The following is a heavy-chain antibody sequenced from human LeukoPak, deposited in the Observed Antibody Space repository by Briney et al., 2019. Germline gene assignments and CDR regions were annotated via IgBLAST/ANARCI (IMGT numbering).Heavy chain of an antibody. J-gene: IGHJ2*01. CDR1: GFTFDDYG. D-gene: IGHD3-10*01. CDR2: ISWNSGHR. CDR3: AKDRRPTVSGGYFDL. Sequence: GGSLRLSCAASGFTFDDYGMHWVRQAPGKGLEWVSGISWNSGHRGYADSVKGRFTISRDNAKNSLYLQMNSLRAEDTALYYCAKDRRPTVSGGYFDLWGRGTLVIVSS. V-gene: IGHV3-9*01.